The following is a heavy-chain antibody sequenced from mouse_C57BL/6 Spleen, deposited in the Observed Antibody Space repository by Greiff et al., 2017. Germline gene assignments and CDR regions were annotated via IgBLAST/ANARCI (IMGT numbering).Heavy chain of an antibody. D-gene: IGHD3-1*01. CDR3: ARGAIPYWYAMDY. J-gene: IGHJ4*01. Sequence: VQLQESGAELVKPGASVKMSCKASGYTFTSYWITWVKQRPGQGLEWIGDIYPGSGSTNYNEKFKSKATLTVDTSSSTAYMQLSSLTSEDSAVYYCARGAIPYWYAMDYWGQGTSVTVSS. V-gene: IGHV1-55*01. CDR1: GYTFTSYW. CDR2: IYPGSGST.